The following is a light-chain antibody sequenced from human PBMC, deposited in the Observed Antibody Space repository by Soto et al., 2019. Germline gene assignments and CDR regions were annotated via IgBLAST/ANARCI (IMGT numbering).Light chain of an antibody. J-gene: IGKJ1*01. Sequence: DIQLTQSPSSLSASVGDRLTITCRASQRISTFLNWYQQTPGKAPKVLIFGASNLQSGVPSRFSGSGSGTDFTLTISSLQPEDFATYYCQQSYSSPPTFGQGTKVDIK. CDR1: QRISTF. V-gene: IGKV1-39*01. CDR3: QQSYSSPPT. CDR2: GAS.